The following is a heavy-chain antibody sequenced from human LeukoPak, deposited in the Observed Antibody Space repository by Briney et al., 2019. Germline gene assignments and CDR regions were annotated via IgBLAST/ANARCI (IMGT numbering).Heavy chain of an antibody. J-gene: IGHJ4*02. D-gene: IGHD2-2*01. CDR3: ARECSSTSCLGDY. V-gene: IGHV1-2*02. CDR1: GGTFSSYA. Sequence: ASVKVSCKASGGTFSSYAISWVRQAPGQGLEWMGWINPNSGGTNYAQKFQGRVTMTRDTSISTAYMELSRLRSDDTAVYYCARECSSTSCLGDYWGQGTLVTVSS. CDR2: INPNSGGT.